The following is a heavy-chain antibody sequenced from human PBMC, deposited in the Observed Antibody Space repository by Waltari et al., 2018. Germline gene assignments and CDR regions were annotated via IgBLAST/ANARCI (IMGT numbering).Heavy chain of an antibody. CDR3: VKGGSIAVAGPFDY. D-gene: IGHD6-19*01. V-gene: IGHV3-9*01. CDR2: ISWNSGSI. J-gene: IGHJ4*02. Sequence: EVQLVESGGGLVQPGRSLRLSCAASGFTFDDYAMHWVRQAPGKGLEWVSGISWNSGSIGDADSVKGRFTISRDNAKNSLYLQMNSLRAEDTALYYCVKGGSIAVAGPFDYWGQGTLVTVSS. CDR1: GFTFDDYA.